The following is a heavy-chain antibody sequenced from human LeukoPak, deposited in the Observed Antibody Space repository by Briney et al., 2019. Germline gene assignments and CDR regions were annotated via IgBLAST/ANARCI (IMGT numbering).Heavy chain of an antibody. J-gene: IGHJ6*02. CDR2: IYSSDSAT. V-gene: IGHV5-51*01. D-gene: IGHD3-10*01. CDR3: ARAGKYTMDV. CDR1: GYSFTNYW. Sequence: GESLKISCKGSGYSFTNYWIAWVRQMPGKGLEWMGMIYSSDSATKYSPSFQGQVTISADKSITTAYLQWSSLKASDTAMYYCARAGKYTMDVWGLGTTVTVSS.